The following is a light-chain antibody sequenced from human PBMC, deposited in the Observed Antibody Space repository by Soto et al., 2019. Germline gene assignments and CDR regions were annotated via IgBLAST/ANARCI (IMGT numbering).Light chain of an antibody. J-gene: IGKJ1*01. CDR1: QSVSSN. Sequence: EIVMTQTPATLSVYPGERATLSCRASQSVSSNLAWYQQKPGQAPRVLIYAASTRATGIPDRFSGSGSGTEFTLTFSSLLSEDFGVYYCQQYYNWWTFGQGTKVDIK. V-gene: IGKV3-15*01. CDR3: QQYYNWWT. CDR2: AAS.